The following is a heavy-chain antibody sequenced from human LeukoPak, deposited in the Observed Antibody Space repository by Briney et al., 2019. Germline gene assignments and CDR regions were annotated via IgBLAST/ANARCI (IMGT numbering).Heavy chain of an antibody. CDR3: ASVRGYSSGWYASGFDP. Sequence: SETLSLTCAVYGGSFSDYSWSWLRQTPEKGLEWIGEINHSGSTNYNPSLKSRVIMSVDTSKNQFSVKLRSVTAADTAVYYCASVRGYSSGWYASGFDPWGQGTLVTVSS. D-gene: IGHD6-19*01. J-gene: IGHJ5*02. CDR1: GGSFSDYS. V-gene: IGHV4-34*01. CDR2: INHSGST.